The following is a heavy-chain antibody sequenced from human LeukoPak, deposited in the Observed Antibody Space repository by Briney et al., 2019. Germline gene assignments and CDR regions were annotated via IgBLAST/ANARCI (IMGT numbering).Heavy chain of an antibody. CDR3: ARVRAGHLKSMFDY. D-gene: IGHD6-13*01. V-gene: IGHV3-30*02. CDR2: IRYDGSNK. J-gene: IGHJ4*02. CDR1: GLTFNSYG. Sequence: GGSLRLSCAASGLTFNSYGMHWVRQAPGKGLEWVAFIRYDGSNKYYAESVKGRFTISRDNAKNSLYLQMTSLRAEDTAMYYCARVRAGHLKSMFDYWGQGTLVTVSS.